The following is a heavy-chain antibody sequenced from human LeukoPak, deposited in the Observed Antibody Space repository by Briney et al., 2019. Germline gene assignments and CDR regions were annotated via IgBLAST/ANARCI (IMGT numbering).Heavy chain of an antibody. J-gene: IGHJ4*02. CDR2: INPSGGST. CDR3: ARGLSSSRYYFHY. V-gene: IGHV1-46*01. Sequence: GASVKVSCTASGYTFTIYYMQWVRPAPGQGFEWMGKINPSGGSTSYAQKFQGRVTMTRDTSTSTLYMELSSLRPEDTAVYYCARGLSSSRYYFHYWGQGTMVTVSS. D-gene: IGHD6-13*01. CDR1: GYTFTIYY.